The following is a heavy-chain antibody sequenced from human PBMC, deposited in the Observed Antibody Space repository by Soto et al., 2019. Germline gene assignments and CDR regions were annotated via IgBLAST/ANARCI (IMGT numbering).Heavy chain of an antibody. CDR3: ARVGTFSYYMDV. Sequence: SETLSLTCAVYGGSFSGYYWSWIRQPPGKGLEWIGEINHSGSTNYNPSLKSRVTISVDTSKNQFSLKLSSVTAADTAVYYCARVGTFSYYMDVWGKGTTVTVS. J-gene: IGHJ6*03. V-gene: IGHV4-34*01. D-gene: IGHD1-26*01. CDR1: GGSFSGYY. CDR2: INHSGST.